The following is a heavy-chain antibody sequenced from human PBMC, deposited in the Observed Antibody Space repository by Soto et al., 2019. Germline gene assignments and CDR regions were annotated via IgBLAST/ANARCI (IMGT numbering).Heavy chain of an antibody. J-gene: IGHJ4*02. CDR2: INPNVGRA. Sequence: ASVKVSCKASGYPFTRYYMHWVRQAPGQGLERMGTINPNVGRASFAQKFQGRVTMTRDTSTSTVYMELSSLRSEETAVYYGARDVPASYFDYSIPGALVTVAS. CDR1: GYPFTRYY. D-gene: IGHD2-2*01. CDR3: ARDVPASYFDY. V-gene: IGHV1-46*01.